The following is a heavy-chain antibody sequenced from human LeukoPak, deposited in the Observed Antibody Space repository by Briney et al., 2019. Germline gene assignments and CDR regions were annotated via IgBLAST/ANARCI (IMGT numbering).Heavy chain of an antibody. CDR1: GGSISSYY. Sequence: SETLSLTCAVSGGSISSYYRSWIRQPPGKGLEWIWYIYYSGSTNYNPSLKSRVTISVDTSKNQFSLKLSSVTAADTAVYYCAREDSSSWSGLGFDPWGQGTLVTVSS. D-gene: IGHD6-13*01. V-gene: IGHV4-59*01. CDR2: IYYSGST. CDR3: AREDSSSWSGLGFDP. J-gene: IGHJ5*02.